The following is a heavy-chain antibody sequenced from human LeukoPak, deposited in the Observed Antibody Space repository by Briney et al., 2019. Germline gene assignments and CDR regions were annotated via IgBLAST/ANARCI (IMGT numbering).Heavy chain of an antibody. D-gene: IGHD3-22*01. Sequence: PGGSLRLSCAASGFIFSNNIMNWVRQAPGKGLEWVSVISADGGDIYYADSVNGRFTISRDNSKNTLHLQMDSLRAEDTAVYYCAKDPPHSDRSIYSDNSWGRGTLVTVSS. CDR1: GFIFSNNI. CDR3: AKDPPHSDRSIYSDNS. CDR2: ISADGGDI. J-gene: IGHJ4*02. V-gene: IGHV3-23*01.